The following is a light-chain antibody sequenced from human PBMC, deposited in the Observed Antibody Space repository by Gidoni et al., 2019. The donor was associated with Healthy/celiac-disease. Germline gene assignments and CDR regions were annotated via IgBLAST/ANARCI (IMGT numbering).Light chain of an antibody. CDR2: DAS. Sequence: EIVLTQSPATLSLSPGERATLSCRASQSVSSYLAWYQQKPGQAPRLLIYDASNRATGIPARFSGSGSGTDFTLTISSLEPEDFAVYYCQRRSNWPPLTFXGXTKVEIK. CDR3: QRRSNWPPLT. CDR1: QSVSSY. V-gene: IGKV3-11*01. J-gene: IGKJ4*01.